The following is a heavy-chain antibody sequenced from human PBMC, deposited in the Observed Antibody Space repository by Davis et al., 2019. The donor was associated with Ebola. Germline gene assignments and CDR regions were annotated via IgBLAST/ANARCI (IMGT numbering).Heavy chain of an antibody. V-gene: IGHV3-21*01. D-gene: IGHD3-10*01. CDR3: ARGLWDSYGSGLPKYFDI. Sequence: GESLKISCEASGIAFSDYGMNWVRQAPGKGLEWVSSISSTSRYIYHADSVKGRFTISRDNSKNTVYLQMNSLRPEDTAVYYCARGLWDSYGSGLPKYFDIWGQGTSVTVAS. CDR2: ISSTSRYI. J-gene: IGHJ4*02. CDR1: GIAFSDYG.